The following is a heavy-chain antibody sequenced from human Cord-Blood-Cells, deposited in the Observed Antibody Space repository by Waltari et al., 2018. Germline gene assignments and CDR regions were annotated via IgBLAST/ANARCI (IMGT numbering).Heavy chain of an antibody. Sequence: QVQLVESGGGVVQPGRSLRLSCAASGFTFSSYAMHWVRQAPGKGLEGVAVISYDGSNKYDAASVKGRFTISRDNSKNTLYLQMNSLRAEDTAVYYCARDDFLLGFDYWGQGTLVTVSS. D-gene: IGHD3-9*01. CDR2: ISYDGSNK. CDR3: ARDDFLLGFDY. V-gene: IGHV3-30*04. J-gene: IGHJ4*02. CDR1: GFTFSSYA.